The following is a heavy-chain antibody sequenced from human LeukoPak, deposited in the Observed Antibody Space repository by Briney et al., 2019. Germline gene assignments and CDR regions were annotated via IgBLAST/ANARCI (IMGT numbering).Heavy chain of an antibody. CDR3: ARAIGYYYGSGSYPTGAFDI. J-gene: IGHJ3*02. D-gene: IGHD3-10*01. V-gene: IGHV4-61*02. Sequence: PSETLSLTCTVSGGSISSGSYYWSWIRQPAGKGLEWIGRIYTSGSTNYNPSLKSRVTISVDTSKNQFSLRLSSVTAADTAVYYCARAIGYYYGSGSYPTGAFDIWGQGTMVTVSS. CDR1: GGSISSGSYY. CDR2: IYTSGST.